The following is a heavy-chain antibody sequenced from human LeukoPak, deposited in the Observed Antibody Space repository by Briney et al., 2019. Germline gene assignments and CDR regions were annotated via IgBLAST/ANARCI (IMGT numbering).Heavy chain of an antibody. Sequence: GGSLRLSCATSSITFTKAWMNWVRQAPGKGLEWVARIVSETVGGRTDYAASVKGRFTISRDDSKSTLFLQMSSLKIEDTAVYYCATSITTPGAFDIWGQGVLVTVSS. D-gene: IGHD1-1*01. CDR2: IVSETVGGRT. V-gene: IGHV3-15*07. J-gene: IGHJ4*02. CDR1: SITFTKAW. CDR3: ATSITTPGAFDI.